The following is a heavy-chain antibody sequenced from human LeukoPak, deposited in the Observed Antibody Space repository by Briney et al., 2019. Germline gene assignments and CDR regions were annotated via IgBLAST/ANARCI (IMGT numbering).Heavy chain of an antibody. Sequence: GGSLRLSCAASGFTFTSYAMSWVRQAPGKGLEWVSTVRGSGGTTYYADSVKGRFTISRDNSKNTLYLQMNSLRAEDTAVYYCAKDKDTAMVEGFDYWGQGTLVTVSS. J-gene: IGHJ4*02. V-gene: IGHV3-23*01. CDR2: VRGSGGTT. CDR3: AKDKDTAMVEGFDY. D-gene: IGHD5-18*01. CDR1: GFTFTSYA.